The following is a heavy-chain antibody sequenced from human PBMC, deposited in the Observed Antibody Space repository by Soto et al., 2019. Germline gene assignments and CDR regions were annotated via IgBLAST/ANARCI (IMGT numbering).Heavy chain of an antibody. V-gene: IGHV3-23*01. D-gene: IGHD2-15*01. CDR3: VRHGGG. CDR2: IATTGETT. CDR1: GFTFNTYD. J-gene: IGHJ4*01. Sequence: EVQLLESGGGLVQPGGSLRLSCAASGFTFNTYDMSWVRQAPGTGLEWVSSIATTGETTFYADSVRGRFTISRDNSKNTLFLQRNTLRADGTAIYYCVRHGGGWGHGTLVTVSS.